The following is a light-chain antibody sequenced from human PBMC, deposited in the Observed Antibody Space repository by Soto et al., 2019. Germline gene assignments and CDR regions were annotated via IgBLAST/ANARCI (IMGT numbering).Light chain of an antibody. J-gene: IGKJ4*01. CDR1: QTIGTY. Sequence: DIQMTQSPSSVSASVGDRVSIACRASQTIGTYVNWFQQRPGRAPKLLIYGASSLQSGVPSRFSGSGSATDFTLTISSLQPEDFATYFCQQSYATPFTFGGGTRVELK. CDR3: QQSYATPFT. V-gene: IGKV1-39*01. CDR2: GAS.